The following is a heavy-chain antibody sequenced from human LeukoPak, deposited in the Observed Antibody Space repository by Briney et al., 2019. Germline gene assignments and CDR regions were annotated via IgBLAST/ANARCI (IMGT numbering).Heavy chain of an antibody. CDR2: INAGNGNT. J-gene: IGHJ3*02. CDR3: ARDFGVGATPGDDAFDI. CDR1: GYTFTSYA. D-gene: IGHD1-26*01. Sequence: ASVKVSCKASGYTFTSYAMHWVRQAPGQRLEWMGWINAGNGNTKYSQKLQGRVTITRDTSASTAYMELSSLRSEDTAVYYCARDFGVGATPGDDAFDIWGQGTMVTVSS. V-gene: IGHV1-3*01.